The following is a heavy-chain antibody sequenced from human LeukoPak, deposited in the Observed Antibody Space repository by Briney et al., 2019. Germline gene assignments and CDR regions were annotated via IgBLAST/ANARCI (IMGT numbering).Heavy chain of an antibody. CDR1: GGSFSGYY. Sequence: SETLSLTCAVYGGSFSGYYWSWIRQPPGKGLEWIGEINHSGSTNYNPSLKCRVAISVDTSKNHFSLNLSSVTAADTAVYYCARGDDYGASDAYYYGMDVWGQGTTVTVSS. D-gene: IGHD4-17*01. J-gene: IGHJ6*02. CDR3: ARGDDYGASDAYYYGMDV. V-gene: IGHV4-34*01. CDR2: INHSGST.